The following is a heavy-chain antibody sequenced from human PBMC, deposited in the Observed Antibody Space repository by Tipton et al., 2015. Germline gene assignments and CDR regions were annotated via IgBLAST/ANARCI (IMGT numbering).Heavy chain of an antibody. V-gene: IGHV4-31*11. CDR3: AGSADTYFDS. CDR2: IYFSGTT. D-gene: IGHD6-25*01. J-gene: IGHJ4*02. CDR1: GGSIRSSLHY. Sequence: TLSLTCAVSGGSIRSSLHYWAWVRQQPGKGLEWIGYIYFSGTTYYSPTFGSRLTISLDTSRNHFSLNLISVTAADSAVYFRAGSADTYFDSWGQGLLVTVSS.